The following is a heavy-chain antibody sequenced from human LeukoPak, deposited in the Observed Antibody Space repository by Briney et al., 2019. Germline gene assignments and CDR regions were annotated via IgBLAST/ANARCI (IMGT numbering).Heavy chain of an antibody. J-gene: IGHJ3*02. Sequence: PGGSLRLSCAASGFTFSSYSMNWVRQAPGKGLEWVSSISSSSSYIYYADSVKGRFTISRDNAKNSLFLQMNSLRAEDTAVYYCARDGGDNYGRDALDIWGQGTMVTVSS. CDR3: ARDGGDNYGRDALDI. D-gene: IGHD5-18*01. CDR2: ISSSSSYI. CDR1: GFTFSSYS. V-gene: IGHV3-21*01.